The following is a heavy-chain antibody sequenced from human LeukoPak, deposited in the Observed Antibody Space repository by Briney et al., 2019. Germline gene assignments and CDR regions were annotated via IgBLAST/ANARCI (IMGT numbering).Heavy chain of an antibody. J-gene: IGHJ4*02. D-gene: IGHD1-26*01. CDR3: ATDNRYGSYFNFDY. CDR2: FDPEDGET. CDR1: GYTLTELS. Sequence: GASVKVSCKVSGYTLTELSMHWVRQAPGKGLEWMGGFDPEDGETIYAQKFQGRVTMTEDTSTDTAYMELSSLRSEDTAVYYCATDNRYGSYFNFDYWGQGTLVTVSS. V-gene: IGHV1-24*01.